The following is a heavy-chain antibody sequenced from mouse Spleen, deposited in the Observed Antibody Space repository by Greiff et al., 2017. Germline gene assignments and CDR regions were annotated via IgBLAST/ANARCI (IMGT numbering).Heavy chain of an antibody. J-gene: IGHJ3*01. CDR3: ARRDYGSWFAY. CDR2: ISGGGSYT. D-gene: IGHD1-1*01. Sequence: EVKLMESGGGLVKPGGSLKLSSAASGFTFSSYGMSWVRQTPEKRLEWVATISGGGSYTYYPDSVKGRFTISRDNAKNNLYLQMSSLRSEDTALYYCARRDYGSWFAYWGQGTLVTVSA. CDR1: GFTFSSYG. V-gene: IGHV5-9-2*01.